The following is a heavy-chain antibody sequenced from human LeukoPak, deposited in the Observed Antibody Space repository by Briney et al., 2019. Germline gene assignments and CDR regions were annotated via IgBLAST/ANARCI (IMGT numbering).Heavy chain of an antibody. CDR2: VGSTGGTT. Sequence: GGTLRLSCAASGFTFSTYGMSWVRQAPGKGLEWVSAVGSTGGTTYYADSVKGRFTISRDNSKNTLFLQINSLRAEDTAVYYCAKNGDRGAFCSGGTCYPYYYYYMDVWGKGTTVTISS. D-gene: IGHD2-15*01. CDR1: GFTFSTYG. CDR3: AKNGDRGAFCSGGTCYPYYYYYMDV. J-gene: IGHJ6*03. V-gene: IGHV3-23*01.